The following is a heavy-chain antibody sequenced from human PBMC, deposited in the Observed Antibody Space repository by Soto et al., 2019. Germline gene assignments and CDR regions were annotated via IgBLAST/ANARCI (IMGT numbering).Heavy chain of an antibody. CDR2: ISSGGNTK. J-gene: IGHJ4*02. V-gene: IGHV3-21*06. CDR1: GLLFSRYS. Sequence: EVQLVESGGGLVKPGGSLRLSCVASGLLFSRYSINWFRQAAGKGLEWVASISSGGNTKSYANSVKGRFTISRDNAENSLYLEMNSLRPEDTAVYYCARVAYWGQGTQVTVSS. CDR3: ARVAY.